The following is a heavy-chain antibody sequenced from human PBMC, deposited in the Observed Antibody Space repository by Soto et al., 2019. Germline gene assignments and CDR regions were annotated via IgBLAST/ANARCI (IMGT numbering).Heavy chain of an antibody. CDR2: IYPGDSGT. CDR1: GYSFTSYW. CDR3: ARGYCTTNICDPWFDP. D-gene: IGHD2-8*01. J-gene: IGHJ5*02. V-gene: IGHV5-51*01. Sequence: GESLKISCTGVGYSFTSYWIGWVRQMPGKGLEWMGIIYPGDSGTRYSPSFQGQVTISADKSIITVYLQWSSLKASDTAMYYCARGYCTTNICDPWFDPWGQGTLVTISS.